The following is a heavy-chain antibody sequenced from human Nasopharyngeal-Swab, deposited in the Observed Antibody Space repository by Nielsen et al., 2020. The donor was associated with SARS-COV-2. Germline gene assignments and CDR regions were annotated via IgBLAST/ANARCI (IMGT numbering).Heavy chain of an antibody. V-gene: IGHV3-30*03. CDR1: GFTFSHYA. D-gene: IGHD7-27*01. CDR3: ARALWGSYYYGMDV. J-gene: IGHJ6*02. Sequence: GESLKISCAASGFTFSHYAMHWVRQAPGKGLEWVAVILYDGSDKNYADSVKGRFTISRDNSKNTLYLQMNSLRAEDTAVYYCARALWGSYYYGMDVWGQGTTVTVSS. CDR2: ILYDGSDK.